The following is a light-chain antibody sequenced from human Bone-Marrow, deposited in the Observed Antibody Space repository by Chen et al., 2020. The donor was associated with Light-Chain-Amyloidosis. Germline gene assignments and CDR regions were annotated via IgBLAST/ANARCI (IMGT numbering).Light chain of an antibody. V-gene: IGLV6-57*01. CDR2: EDD. Sequence: NFLLTQTHSVSESPGTTLFISCPRSSGSIATNYDQWYQQRPGSSPTTVIYEDDQRPTGVPARFSGSIDRSSNSASLTISGLKTEDEADYYCQSYQGSSQGVFGGGTKLTVL. J-gene: IGLJ3*02. CDR3: QSYQGSSQGV. CDR1: SGSIATNY.